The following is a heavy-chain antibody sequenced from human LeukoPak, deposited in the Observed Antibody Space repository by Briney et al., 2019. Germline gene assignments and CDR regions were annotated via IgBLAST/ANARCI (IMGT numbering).Heavy chain of an antibody. D-gene: IGHD3-16*01. J-gene: IGHJ6*02. CDR1: GYTFTGYY. V-gene: IGHV1-2*02. CDR3: ARDRATFGGRYYNGMDV. CDR2: INPNSGGT. Sequence: ASVKVSCKASGYTFTGYYMHWVRQAPGQGLEWMGWINPNSGGTNYAQKVQGRVTLTRDTSIRTAYIELSRLRSDDTDVSLFARDRATFGGRYYNGMDVWGQGTTVTVSS.